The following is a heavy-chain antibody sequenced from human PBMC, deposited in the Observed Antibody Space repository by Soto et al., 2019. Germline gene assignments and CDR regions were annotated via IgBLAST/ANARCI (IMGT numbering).Heavy chain of an antibody. CDR1: GGSISSYY. CDR3: AREVGELDYSSSSDAFDI. J-gene: IGHJ3*02. Sequence: SETLSLTCTVSGGSISSYYWSWIRQPPGKGLEWIAYINHRGSTSYNPSLKSRVTISVDTSKNQLSLKVSSLTAADTAVYYCAREVGELDYSSSSDAFDIWGQGTMVTVSS. CDR2: INHRGST. V-gene: IGHV4-59*12. D-gene: IGHD6-6*01.